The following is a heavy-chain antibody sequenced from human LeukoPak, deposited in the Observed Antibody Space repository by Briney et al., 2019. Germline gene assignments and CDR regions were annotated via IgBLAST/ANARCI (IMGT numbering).Heavy chain of an antibody. J-gene: IGHJ5*02. Sequence: GGSLRLSCAASGFTFSSYAMSWVRQAPGKGLEWVANIKQDGSEKYYVDSVKGRFTISRDNAKNSLYLQMNSLRAEDTAVYYCARGGAAAGAWGQGTLVTVSS. V-gene: IGHV3-7*01. CDR1: GFTFSSYA. CDR2: IKQDGSEK. CDR3: ARGGAAAGA. D-gene: IGHD6-13*01.